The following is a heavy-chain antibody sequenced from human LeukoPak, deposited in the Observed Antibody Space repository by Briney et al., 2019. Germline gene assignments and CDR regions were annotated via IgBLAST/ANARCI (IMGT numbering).Heavy chain of an antibody. Sequence: GGSLRLSCAASGFTFSSYAMSWVRQTPGKGLEWVSTVSGSGGSTYYADSVKGRFTISRDNSKNTLYLQMNSLRAEDTAVYYCAKGPRDSSGLRGEGFDIWGQGTMVTVSS. J-gene: IGHJ3*02. CDR1: GFTFSSYA. D-gene: IGHD3-22*01. CDR3: AKGPRDSSGLRGEGFDI. V-gene: IGHV3-23*01. CDR2: VSGSGGST.